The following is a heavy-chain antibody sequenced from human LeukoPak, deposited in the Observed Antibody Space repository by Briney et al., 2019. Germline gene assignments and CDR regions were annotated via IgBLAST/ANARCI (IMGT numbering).Heavy chain of an antibody. D-gene: IGHD1-26*01. CDR2: INPNSGGT. CDR1: GYTFTGYY. CDR3: AKTSPIVGSPHDY. J-gene: IGHJ4*02. V-gene: IGHV1-2*06. Sequence: ASVKVSCKASGYTFTGYYMHWVRQAPGQGLEWMGRINPNSGGTNYAQKFQGRVTMTRDTSISTAYMELSRLRSDDTAVYYCAKTSPIVGSPHDYWGQGTLVTVSS.